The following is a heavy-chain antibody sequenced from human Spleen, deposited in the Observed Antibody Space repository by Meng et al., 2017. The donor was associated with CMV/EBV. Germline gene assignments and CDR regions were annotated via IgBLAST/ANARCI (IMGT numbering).Heavy chain of an antibody. Sequence: SVKVSCKASGFTFSSSAVQWVRRARGQRLEWIGWIAVDRGNTNSAQKFQERVTISRDRSSSTAFMELRSLRSEDTAVYYCAADPWGSGWTAGAYGVDVWGQGTTVTVSS. CDR1: GFTFSSSA. D-gene: IGHD6-19*01. CDR2: IAVDRGNT. CDR3: AADPWGSGWTAGAYGVDV. V-gene: IGHV1-58*01. J-gene: IGHJ6*02.